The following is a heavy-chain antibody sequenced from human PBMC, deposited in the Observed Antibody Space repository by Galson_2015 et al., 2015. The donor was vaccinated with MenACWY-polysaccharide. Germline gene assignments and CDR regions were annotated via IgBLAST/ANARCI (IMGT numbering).Heavy chain of an antibody. CDR3: TIGNQCSANYGGD. Sequence: ALRIPCAASGFTFSRYWMQWVRQAPGKGLVGVSRVLRDGSSTSYADYVRGRFTISRDNAKNMLHLQMNGLRGEDRAVYYCTIGNQCSANYGGDWGQGTLVTVPS. D-gene: IGHD1-14*01. J-gene: IGHJ4*02. V-gene: IGHV3-74*01. CDR2: VLRDGSST. CDR1: GFTFSRYW.